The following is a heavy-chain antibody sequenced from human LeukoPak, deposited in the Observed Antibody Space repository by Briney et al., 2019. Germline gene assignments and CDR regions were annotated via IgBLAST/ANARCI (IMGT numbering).Heavy chain of an antibody. CDR1: GFTFTNYW. V-gene: IGHV3-7*01. CDR2: IKQDGSVE. CDR3: ARNYYYRFDY. J-gene: IGHJ4*02. D-gene: IGHD3-10*01. Sequence: GGSLRLSCAASGFTFTNYWMTWVRQAPGKGLEWVANIKQDGSVENYADSLRGRFTISRDNAKDSLYLQMNSLRAEDTAVYFCARNYYYRFDYWGQGTLVAVSS.